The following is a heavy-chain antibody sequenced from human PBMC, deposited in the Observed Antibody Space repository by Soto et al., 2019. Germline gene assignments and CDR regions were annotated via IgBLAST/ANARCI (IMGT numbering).Heavy chain of an antibody. Sequence: PSETLSLTCAVYGGSFSGYYWSWIRQPPGKGLEWIGEINHSGSTNYNPSLKSRVTISVDTSKNQFSLKLSSVTAADTAVYYCARIVVVAATPGEGREFDPWGQGTLVTVSS. CDR3: ARIVVVAATPGEGREFDP. J-gene: IGHJ5*02. CDR2: INHSGST. V-gene: IGHV4-34*01. D-gene: IGHD2-15*01. CDR1: GGSFSGYY.